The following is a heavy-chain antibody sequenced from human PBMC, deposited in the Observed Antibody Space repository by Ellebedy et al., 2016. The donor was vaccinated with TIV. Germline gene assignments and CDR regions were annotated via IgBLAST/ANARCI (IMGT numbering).Heavy chain of an antibody. D-gene: IGHD6-13*01. V-gene: IGHV3-7*03. CDR1: GFSLSDFW. Sequence: LSLTCGASGFSLSDFWMTWVRRAPGRGLEWVANINRDASDKYYMDSVKGRFTISRDNSKNTLYLQMNSLRAEDTAVYYCARGRGSSWRFIYWGQGTLVTVSS. CDR2: INRDASDK. CDR3: ARGRGSSWRFIY. J-gene: IGHJ4*02.